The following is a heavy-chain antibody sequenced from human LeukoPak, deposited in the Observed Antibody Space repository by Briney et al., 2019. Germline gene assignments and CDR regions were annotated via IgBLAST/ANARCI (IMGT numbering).Heavy chain of an antibody. CDR2: IYTSGST. J-gene: IGHJ4*02. CDR1: GGSISGYY. V-gene: IGHV4-4*09. D-gene: IGHD3-3*01. Sequence: SETLSLTCTVSGGSISGYYWSWIRQPPGKGLEWIGYIYTSGSTNYNPSLKSRVTISVDTSKNQFSLKLSSVTAADTAVYYCARLLRFSWGVDYWGQRTLVTVSS. CDR3: ARLLRFSWGVDY.